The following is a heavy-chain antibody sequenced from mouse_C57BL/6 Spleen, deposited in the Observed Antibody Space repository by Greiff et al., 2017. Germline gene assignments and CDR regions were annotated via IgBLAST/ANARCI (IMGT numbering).Heavy chain of an antibody. CDR2: IYPGDGDT. CDR3: AREDYYGISGYFDV. CDR1: GYAFSSSW. Sequence: QVQLQQSGPELVKPGASVKLSCKASGYAFSSSWMNWVKQRPGKGLEWIGRIYPGDGDTNYNGKFKGKATLTADKSSSTAYMQLSSLTSEDTAVYFCAREDYYGISGYFDVWGTGTTVTVSS. J-gene: IGHJ1*03. V-gene: IGHV1-82*01. D-gene: IGHD1-1*01.